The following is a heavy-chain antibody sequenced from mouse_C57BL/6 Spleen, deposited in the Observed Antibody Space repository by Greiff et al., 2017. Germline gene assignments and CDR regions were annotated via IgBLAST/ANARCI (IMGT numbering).Heavy chain of an antibody. CDR3: ARSLGNTWFAY. J-gene: IGHJ3*01. CDR1: GYAFTNYL. D-gene: IGHD2-1*01. V-gene: IGHV1-54*01. Sequence: QVQLKESGAELVRPGTSVKVSCKASGYAFTNYLIEWVKQRPGQGLEWIGVINPGSGGTNYNEKFKGKATLTADKSSSTAYMQLSSLTSEDSAVYFCARSLGNTWFAYWGQGTLVTVSA. CDR2: INPGSGGT.